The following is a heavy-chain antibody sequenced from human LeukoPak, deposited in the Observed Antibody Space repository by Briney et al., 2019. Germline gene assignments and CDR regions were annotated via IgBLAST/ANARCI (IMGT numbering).Heavy chain of an antibody. CDR3: ARQWLVQDYYYGMDV. CDR1: GYTFTSYG. CDR2: ISAYNGNT. J-gene: IGHJ6*02. Sequence: SVXVSCXASGYTFTSYGISWVRQAPGQGLEGMGWISAYNGNTNYAQKLQGRVTMTTDTSTSTAYMELRSLRSDDTAVYYCARQWLVQDYYYGMDVWGQGTTVTVSS. V-gene: IGHV1-18*01. D-gene: IGHD6-19*01.